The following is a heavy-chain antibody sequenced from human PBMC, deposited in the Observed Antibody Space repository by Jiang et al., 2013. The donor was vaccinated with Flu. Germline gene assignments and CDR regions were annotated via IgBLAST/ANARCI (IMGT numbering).Heavy chain of an antibody. J-gene: IGHJ3*02. CDR1: GYTFTSYG. Sequence: GAEVKKPGASVKVSCKASGYTFTSYGISWVRQAPGQGLEWMGWISAYNGNTNYAQKLQGRVTMTTDTSTSTAYMELRSLRSDDTAVYYCARGRYYDSSGYYREDAFDIWGQGTMVTVSS. CDR2: ISAYNGNT. V-gene: IGHV1-18*01. D-gene: IGHD3-22*01. CDR3: ARGRYYDSSGYYREDAFDI.